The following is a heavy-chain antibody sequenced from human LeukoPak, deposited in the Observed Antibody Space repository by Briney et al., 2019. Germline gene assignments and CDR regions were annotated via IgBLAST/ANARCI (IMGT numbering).Heavy chain of an antibody. D-gene: IGHD2-2*01. J-gene: IGHJ6*02. CDR1: GGSISSSSYY. V-gene: IGHV4-39*01. CDR2: SYYNMIP. CDR3: ARAMPGYCSSTSCYGGYYYYGMDV. Sequence: SETLSLTCTVSGGSISSSSYYWGWLRQPPGKGLEWFGSSYYNMIPYYNPSLKSRVIISIDSSKNQFSLKLSSVTAADTAVYYCARAMPGYCSSTSCYGGYYYYGMDVWGQGTTVTVSS.